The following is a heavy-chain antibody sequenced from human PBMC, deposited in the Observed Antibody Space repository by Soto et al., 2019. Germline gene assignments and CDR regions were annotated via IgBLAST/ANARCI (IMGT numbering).Heavy chain of an antibody. CDR1: GGSISSGGYS. V-gene: IGHV4-30-2*05. CDR2: IYYSGST. CDR3: ARGGEGATITSPALAFDY. Sequence: SETLSLTCAVSGGSISSGGYSWSWIRQPPGKGLEWIGYIYYSGSTYYNPSLKSRVAISVDTSKNQFSLKLSSVTAADTAVYYCARGGEGATITSPALAFDYWGQGTLVTVSS. J-gene: IGHJ4*02. D-gene: IGHD5-12*01.